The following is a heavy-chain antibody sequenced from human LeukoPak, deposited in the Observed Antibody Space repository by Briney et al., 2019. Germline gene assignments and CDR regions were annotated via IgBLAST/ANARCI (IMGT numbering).Heavy chain of an antibody. CDR3: VSEGTYCGGDYYSFESGYFDY. V-gene: IGHV1-3*01. Sequence: GASVKVSCKDSGYTFTNYAMHWVRQAPGQRLEWMGWINAGNGNTKYSQKFQGRVTITRDTSASTAYMELSSLRSEDTAVFYCVSEGTYCGGDYYSFESGYFDYWGQGTLVTVSS. D-gene: IGHD2-21*02. CDR1: GYTFTNYA. J-gene: IGHJ4*02. CDR2: INAGNGNT.